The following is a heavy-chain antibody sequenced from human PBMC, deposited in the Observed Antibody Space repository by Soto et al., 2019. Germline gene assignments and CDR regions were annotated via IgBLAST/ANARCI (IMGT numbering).Heavy chain of an antibody. CDR3: AKDIVRFGDYYYYYMDV. V-gene: IGHV3-9*01. D-gene: IGHD3-10*01. Sequence: GGSLRLSCAASGFTFDDYAMHWVRQAPGKGLEWVSGISWNSGSIGYADSVKGRFTISRDNAKNSLYLQMNSLRAEDTALYYCAKDIVRFGDYYYYYMDVWGKGTTVTVSS. CDR2: ISWNSGSI. CDR1: GFTFDDYA. J-gene: IGHJ6*03.